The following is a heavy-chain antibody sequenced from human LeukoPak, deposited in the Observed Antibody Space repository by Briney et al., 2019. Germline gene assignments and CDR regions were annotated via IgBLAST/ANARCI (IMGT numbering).Heavy chain of an antibody. Sequence: PGGSLRLSCAASGFTFSSYAMHWVRQAPGKGLEWVAVISYDGSNKYYADSVKGRFTISRDNSKNTLYLQMNSLRAEDTAVYYCGDYEVDPWGQGTLVTVSS. V-gene: IGHV3-30-3*01. CDR3: GDYEVDP. CDR2: ISYDGSNK. CDR1: GFTFSSYA. D-gene: IGHD4-17*01. J-gene: IGHJ5*02.